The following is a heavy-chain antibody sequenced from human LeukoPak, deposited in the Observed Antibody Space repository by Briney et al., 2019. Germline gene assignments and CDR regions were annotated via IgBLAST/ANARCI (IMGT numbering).Heavy chain of an antibody. CDR2: MNPKSGNT. Sequence: ASVKVSCKASGYSFSSHDINWVRQAPGQGLEWMGWMNPKSGNTNHAQKLQGRVTMSTNTSISIAYLELRRLRSDDTAGFYCVRAALLRARIGCYFDSWGQGTPVTVFS. J-gene: IGHJ4*02. D-gene: IGHD2-21*01. CDR3: VRAALLRARIGCYFDS. V-gene: IGHV1-8*01. CDR1: GYSFSSHD.